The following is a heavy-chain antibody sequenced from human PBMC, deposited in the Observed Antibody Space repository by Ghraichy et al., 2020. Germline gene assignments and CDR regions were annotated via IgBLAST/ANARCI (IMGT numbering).Heavy chain of an antibody. CDR1: GFTFSSYD. D-gene: IGHD3-10*01. V-gene: IGHV3-13*01. J-gene: IGHJ4*02. CDR2: IGTAGGT. Sequence: GGSLRLSCAASGFTFSSYDMHWVRQATGKGLEWVSPIGTAGGTYYPGSLKGRFTISRENAKNSLYLQMNSLRAGDTAVYYCARGSNGSGAKSFDYWGQGTLVTVSS. CDR3: ARGSNGSGAKSFDY.